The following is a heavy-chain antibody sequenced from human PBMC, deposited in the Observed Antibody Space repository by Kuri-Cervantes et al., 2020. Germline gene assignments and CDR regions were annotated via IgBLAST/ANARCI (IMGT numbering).Heavy chain of an antibody. D-gene: IGHD2-2*01. Sequence: SETLSLTCAVYGGSFSGYYWSWIRQPPGKGLEWIGEINHSGSTNYNPSLKSRLAISIDTSKNQFSLRLSSVTAADTAVYYRANFLLRGTSTYFASWGQGTLVTVSS. V-gene: IGHV4-34*01. CDR2: INHSGST. CDR3: ANFLLRGTSTYFAS. CDR1: GGSFSGYY. J-gene: IGHJ4*02.